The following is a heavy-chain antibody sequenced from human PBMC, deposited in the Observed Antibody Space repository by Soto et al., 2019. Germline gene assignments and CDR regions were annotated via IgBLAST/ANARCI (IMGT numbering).Heavy chain of an antibody. Sequence: SETLSLTCTVSGGSISSGGYYWSWIRQHPGKGLEWIGYIYYSGSTYYNPSLKSRVTISVDTSKNQFSLKLSSVTAADTAVYYCARILLWFGELDNWFDPWGQGTLVTVSS. J-gene: IGHJ5*02. D-gene: IGHD3-10*01. V-gene: IGHV4-31*03. CDR3: ARILLWFGELDNWFDP. CDR2: IYYSGST. CDR1: GGSISSGGYY.